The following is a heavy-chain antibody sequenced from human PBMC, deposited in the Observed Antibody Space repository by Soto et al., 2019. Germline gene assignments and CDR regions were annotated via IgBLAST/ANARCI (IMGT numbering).Heavy chain of an antibody. Sequence: ASVKVSCKASGYTFTSYGISRVRQAPGQGLEWMGWISAYNGNTNYAQKLQGRVTMTTDTSTSTAYMELRSLRSDDTAVYYCAVSSSLEWLLPDAFDIWGQGTMVTV. D-gene: IGHD3-3*01. J-gene: IGHJ3*02. CDR1: GYTFTSYG. V-gene: IGHV1-18*04. CDR3: AVSSSLEWLLPDAFDI. CDR2: ISAYNGNT.